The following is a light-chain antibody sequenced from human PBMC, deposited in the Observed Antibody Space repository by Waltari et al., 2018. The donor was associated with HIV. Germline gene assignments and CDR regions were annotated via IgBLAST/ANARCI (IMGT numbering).Light chain of an antibody. J-gene: IGKJ1*01. CDR2: GAS. CDR1: QSVTSSY. Sequence: EIVLTQSPGTLPLSPGERATLSCRASQSVTSSYLAWYQQRPGQPPRLLMYGASSRATGIPDRFSGSGSGTDFTLTISRLDPEDFALYYCQQYGSSPRTFGQGTKVEIK. V-gene: IGKV3-20*01. CDR3: QQYGSSPRT.